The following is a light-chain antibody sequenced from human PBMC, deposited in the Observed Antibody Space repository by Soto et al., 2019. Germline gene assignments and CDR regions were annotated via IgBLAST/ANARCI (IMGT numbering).Light chain of an antibody. CDR2: DVS. CDR1: SSDVGGYNY. V-gene: IGLV2-14*01. J-gene: IGLJ1*01. Sequence: QSALTRPASVSGSPGQSITISCTGTSSDVGGYNYVSWYQQHPGKAPKLMIYDVSNRPSGVSNRFSGYKSGNTASLTISGLQAEDEADYYCSSYTSSSTLLYVFGTGTKLTVL. CDR3: SSYTSSSTLLYV.